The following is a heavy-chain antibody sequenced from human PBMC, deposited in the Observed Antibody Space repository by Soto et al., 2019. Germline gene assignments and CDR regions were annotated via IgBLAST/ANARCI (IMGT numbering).Heavy chain of an antibody. CDR2: IYYSGST. Sequence: QLQLQESGPGLVKPSETLSLTCTVSGGSISSSSYYWGWIRQPPGKGLEWIGSIYYSGSTYYNPSLKSRFTISVVTSKNQISLKLSSVTAADTAVYYCARHEIEGGYCSSTSCSRYCFDYWGQGTLVTVSS. D-gene: IGHD2-2*01. V-gene: IGHV4-39*01. CDR1: GGSISSSSYY. J-gene: IGHJ4*02. CDR3: ARHEIEGGYCSSTSCSRYCFDY.